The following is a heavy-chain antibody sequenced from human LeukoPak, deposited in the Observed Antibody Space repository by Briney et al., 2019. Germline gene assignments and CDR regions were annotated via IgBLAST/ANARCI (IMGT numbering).Heavy chain of an antibody. CDR2: ISGSGGST. CDR1: GFTFSDSY. J-gene: IGHJ4*02. Sequence: GGSLRLSCAASGFTFSDSYMTWIRQAPGKGLQWVSGISGSGGSTYYADSVKGRFTISRDNSKNTLYLQMNSLRAEDTAVYYCAKHGFGVFEGYWGQGTLVTVSS. D-gene: IGHD3-10*01. CDR3: AKHGFGVFEGY. V-gene: IGHV3-23*01.